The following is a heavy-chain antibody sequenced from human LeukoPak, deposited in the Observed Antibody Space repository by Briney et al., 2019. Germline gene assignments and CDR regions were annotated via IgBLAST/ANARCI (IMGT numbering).Heavy chain of an antibody. CDR3: ARYSIDSSGYYLDY. CDR2: ISSSGSTI. Sequence: GGSLRLSCAASGFTFSDYYMSWIRQAPGKGLEWVSYISSSGSTIYYADSVKGRFTISRDNARNSLYLQMNSLRAEDTAVYYCARYSIDSSGYYLDYWGQGTLVTVSS. J-gene: IGHJ4*02. CDR1: GFTFSDYY. V-gene: IGHV3-11*04. D-gene: IGHD3-22*01.